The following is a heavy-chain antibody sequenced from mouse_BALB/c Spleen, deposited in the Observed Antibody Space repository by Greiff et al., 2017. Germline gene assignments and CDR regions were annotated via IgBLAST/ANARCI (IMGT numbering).Heavy chain of an antibody. Sequence: DVKLVESGGGLVQPGGSRKLSCAASGFTFSSFGMHWVRQAPEKGLEWVAYISSGSSTIYYADTVKGRFTISRDNPKNTLFLQMTSLRSEDTAMYYCARGVYGNYEWFAYWGQGTLVTVSA. CDR2: ISSGSSTI. CDR1: GFTFSSFG. D-gene: IGHD2-1*01. CDR3: ARGVYGNYEWFAY. J-gene: IGHJ3*01. V-gene: IGHV5-17*02.